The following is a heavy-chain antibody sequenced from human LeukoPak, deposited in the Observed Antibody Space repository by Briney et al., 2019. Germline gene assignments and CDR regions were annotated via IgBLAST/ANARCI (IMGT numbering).Heavy chain of an antibody. CDR2: MNPNSGNT. J-gene: IGHJ4*02. CDR1: GYTFTSYD. V-gene: IGHV1-8*01. D-gene: IGHD3-3*01. CDR3: ARGNYDFWSGYYTWYYFDY. Sequence: GASVKVSCTASGYTFTSYDINWVRQATGQGLEWMGWMNPNSGNTGYAQKFQGRVTMTRNTSISTAYMELSSLRSEDTAVYYCARGNYDFWSGYYTWYYFDYWGQGTLVTVSS.